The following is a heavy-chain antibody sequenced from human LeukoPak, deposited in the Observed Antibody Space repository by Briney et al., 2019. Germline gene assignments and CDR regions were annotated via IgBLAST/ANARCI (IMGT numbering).Heavy chain of an antibody. V-gene: IGHV3-23*01. CDR1: GFTFSTYA. J-gene: IGHJ4*02. CDR3: AKDMGY. D-gene: IGHD3-10*01. Sequence: GGALRLSCAGSGFTFSTYAMSWVRQAPGKGLEWISAISGSGVTTYYADSLEGRVTISRDNTKNTLYLQMNSLRVEDTAVYYCAKDMGYWGQGTLVTVSS. CDR2: ISGSGVTT.